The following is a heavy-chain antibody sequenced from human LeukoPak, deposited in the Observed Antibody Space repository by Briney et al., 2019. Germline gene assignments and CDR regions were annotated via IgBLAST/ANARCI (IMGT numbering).Heavy chain of an antibody. V-gene: IGHV3-7*01. CDR2: IKQDGSEK. CDR1: GFTFSSYW. D-gene: IGHD3-16*01. Sequence: GGSLRLSCAASGFTFSSYWMSWVRQAPGKGLEWVANIKQDGSEKYYVDSVKGRFTISRDNAKNSLYLQMNSLRADDTAVYYCVKDSSWMGEYYFDYWGQGTLVTVSS. J-gene: IGHJ4*02. CDR3: VKDSSWMGEYYFDY.